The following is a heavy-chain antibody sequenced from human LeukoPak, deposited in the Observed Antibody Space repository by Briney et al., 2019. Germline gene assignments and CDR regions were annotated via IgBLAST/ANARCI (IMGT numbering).Heavy chain of an antibody. J-gene: IGHJ4*02. CDR3: ARSRIAVAGSAAGY. V-gene: IGHV3-7*03. CDR2: IKQDGSEK. Sequence: PGGSLRLSCVASGFTFSSSWMSWVRQAPGKGLEWVANIKQDGSEKSYVESVRGRFTISRDNAKNSLYLQLNSLRAEDTALYYCARSRIAVAGSAAGYWGQGTLVTVSS. D-gene: IGHD6-19*01. CDR1: GFTFSSSW.